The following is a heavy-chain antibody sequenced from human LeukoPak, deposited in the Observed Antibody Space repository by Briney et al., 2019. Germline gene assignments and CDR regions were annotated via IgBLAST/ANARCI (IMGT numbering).Heavy chain of an antibody. Sequence: HPGGSLRLSCAASGFTFRTYEMSWVCQAPGKGLEWVSYISGTSSIIHYADSVKGRFTISRDNAKNSLYLQMNSLRAEDTAVYYCARDLNYGNSNPYYFDYWGPGTLVTVSS. J-gene: IGHJ4*02. V-gene: IGHV3-48*03. CDR2: ISGTSSII. CDR3: ARDLNYGNSNPYYFDY. CDR1: GFTFRTYE. D-gene: IGHD4-23*01.